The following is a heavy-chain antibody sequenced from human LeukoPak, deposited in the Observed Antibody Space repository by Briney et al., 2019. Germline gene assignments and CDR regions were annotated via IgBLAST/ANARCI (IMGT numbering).Heavy chain of an antibody. CDR3: TTDLLLWFGARGIFDY. D-gene: IGHD3-10*01. V-gene: IGHV3-15*01. J-gene: IGHJ4*02. CDR2: IKSKTDGGTT. CDR1: GFTFSNAW. Sequence: GGSLRLSCAASGFTFSNAWMSWVRQAPGKGLEWVGRIKSKTDGGTTDYAAPVKGRFTISRDDSKNTLYLQMSSLKTEDTAVYYCTTDLLLWFGARGIFDYWGQGTLVTVSS.